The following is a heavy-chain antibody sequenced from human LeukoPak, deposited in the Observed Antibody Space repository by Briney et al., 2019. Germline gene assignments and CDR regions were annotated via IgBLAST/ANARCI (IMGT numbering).Heavy chain of an antibody. V-gene: IGHV3-30*04. J-gene: IGHJ4*02. CDR2: ISYDGSNK. Sequence: GRSLRLSCAASGFTFSSYAMHWVRQAPGKGLEWVAVISYDGSNKYYADSVKGRFTISRDNAKNSLYLQMNSLRAEDTAVYYCARDQDYGDLFPFHWWGEGTLLTVSS. CDR3: ARDQDYGDLFPFHW. CDR1: GFTFSSYA. D-gene: IGHD4-17*01.